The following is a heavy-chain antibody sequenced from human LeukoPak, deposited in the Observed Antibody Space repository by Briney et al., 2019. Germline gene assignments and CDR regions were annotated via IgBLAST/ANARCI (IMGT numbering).Heavy chain of an antibody. CDR3: ARASVAGTGSSDY. J-gene: IGHJ4*02. D-gene: IGHD6-19*01. Sequence: GRSLRLSCAASGFTFNSYGMHWVRQAPGKGLEWVAVIWYDGSNKYYADSVKGRFTISRDNSKNTLYLQMNSLRAEDTAVYYCARASVAGTGSSDYWGQGTLVTVSS. CDR1: GFTFNSYG. CDR2: IWYDGSNK. V-gene: IGHV3-33*01.